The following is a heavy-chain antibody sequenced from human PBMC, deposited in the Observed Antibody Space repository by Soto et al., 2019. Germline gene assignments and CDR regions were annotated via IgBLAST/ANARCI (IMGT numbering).Heavy chain of an antibody. CDR1: GFTFSSYA. V-gene: IGHV3-30-3*01. Sequence: PGGSLRLSCAASGFTFSSYAMHWVRQAPGKGLEWVAVISYDGSNKYYADSVKGRFTISRDNSKNTLYLQMNSLRAEDTAVYYCAVDYYDSSGPASWGQGTLVTVSS. CDR2: ISYDGSNK. CDR3: AVDYYDSSGPAS. D-gene: IGHD3-22*01. J-gene: IGHJ5*02.